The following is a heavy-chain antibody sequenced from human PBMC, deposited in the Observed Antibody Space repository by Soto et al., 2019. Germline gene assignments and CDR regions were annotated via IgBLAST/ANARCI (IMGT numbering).Heavy chain of an antibody. CDR3: AKGSATSRPYYFDY. J-gene: IGHJ4*02. Sequence: EVQLLESGGGLVQPGGSLRLSCVASGFTFSSYAMSWVRQAPGKGLEWVSAITGDGGDTFYADSVRGRLTISRDNSRNTLYLQMDSLRAENTALYYCAKGSATSRPYYFDYWGQGTLVTVSS. V-gene: IGHV3-23*01. CDR1: GFTFSSYA. CDR2: ITGDGGDT.